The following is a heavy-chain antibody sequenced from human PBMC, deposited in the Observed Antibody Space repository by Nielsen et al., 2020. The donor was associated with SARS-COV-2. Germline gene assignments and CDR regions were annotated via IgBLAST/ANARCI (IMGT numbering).Heavy chain of an antibody. V-gene: IGHV1-2*06. D-gene: IGHD2-21*02. J-gene: IGHJ5*02. CDR2: INPNSGGT. CDR3: ARGGIHIAVVTAFNSDWFDP. Sequence: ASVKVSCKASGYTFTGYYMHWVRQAPGQGLEWMGRINPNSGGTNYAQKFQGRVTMTRDTSINTAYMELSRLKSDDTAMYYCARGGIHIAVVTAFNSDWFDPWGQGTLVTVSS. CDR1: GYTFTGYY.